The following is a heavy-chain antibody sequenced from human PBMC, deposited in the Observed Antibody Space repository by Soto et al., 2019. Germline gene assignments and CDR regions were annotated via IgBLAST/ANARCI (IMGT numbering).Heavy chain of an antibody. CDR3: ARHCRVDTAMAIDY. V-gene: IGHV4-59*08. J-gene: IGHJ4*02. D-gene: IGHD5-18*01. CDR1: GGSISSYY. Sequence: PSETLSLTCTVSGGSISSYYWSWIRQPPGKGPEWIGYIYYSGSTYYNPSLKSRVTISVDTSKNQFSLKLSSVTAADTAVYYCARHCRVDTAMAIDYWGQGTLVTVSS. CDR2: IYYSGST.